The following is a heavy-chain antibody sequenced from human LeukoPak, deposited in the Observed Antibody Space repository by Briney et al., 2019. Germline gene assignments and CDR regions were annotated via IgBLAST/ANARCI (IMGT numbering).Heavy chain of an antibody. CDR1: GFTFSSYA. V-gene: IGHV3-30*04. D-gene: IGHD6-13*01. CDR2: ISYDGSNK. CDR3: ARESVAAASFDY. J-gene: IGHJ4*02. Sequence: GGSLRLSCAASGFTFSSYAMHWVRQAPGKGLEWVAVISYDGSNKYYADSVKGRFTISRDNSKNTLYLQMNSLRAEDTAVYYRARESVAAASFDYWGQGTLVTVSS.